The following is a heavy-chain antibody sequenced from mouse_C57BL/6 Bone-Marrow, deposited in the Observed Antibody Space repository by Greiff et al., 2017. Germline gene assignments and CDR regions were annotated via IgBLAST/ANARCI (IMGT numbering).Heavy chain of an antibody. CDR3: ARELYITTASGYAMDY. CDR1: GYTFTDYN. D-gene: IGHD1-1*01. CDR2: INPNNGGT. V-gene: IGHV1-22*01. J-gene: IGHJ4*01. Sequence: EVQLQQSGPELVKPGASVKMSCKASGYTFTDYNMHWVKQSHGKSLEWIGYINPNNGGTSYTQKFKGKATLTVNKSSSTAYMELRRLTSEESAVYYCARELYITTASGYAMDYWGQGTSVTVSS.